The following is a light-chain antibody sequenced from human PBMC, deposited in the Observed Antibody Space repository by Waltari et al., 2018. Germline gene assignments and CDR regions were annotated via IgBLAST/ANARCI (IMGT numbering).Light chain of an antibody. CDR3: SAWDSGLRAWV. CDR1: SNHFCNAR. CDR2: RNN. J-gene: IGLJ3*02. V-gene: IGLV10-54*01. Sequence: QAGLTQPPSVSKDLRQTAPPTCPGDSNHFCNARRAWLQHHQGHPPKLISFRNNERPSWISERFSASRSESTASLTITGIQPEDEADYYCSAWDSGLRAWVFGGGTKLTVL.